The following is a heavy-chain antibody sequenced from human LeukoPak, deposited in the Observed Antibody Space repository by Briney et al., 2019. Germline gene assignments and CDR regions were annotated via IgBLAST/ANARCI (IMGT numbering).Heavy chain of an antibody. V-gene: IGHV1-69*06. J-gene: IGHJ4*02. CDR3: ASGDFAVVAAMPFDY. Sequence: SVKVSCKASGGTFSSYAISWVRQAPGQGLEWMGGIFPIFGTANYAQKFQGRVTITADKSTSTAYMELSSLRSEDTAVYYCASGDFAVVAAMPFDYWGQGTLVTVSS. CDR1: GGTFSSYA. D-gene: IGHD2-15*01. CDR2: IFPIFGTA.